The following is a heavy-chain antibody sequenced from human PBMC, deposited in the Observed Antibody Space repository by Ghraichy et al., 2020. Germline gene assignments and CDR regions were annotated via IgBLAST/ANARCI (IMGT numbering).Heavy chain of an antibody. V-gene: IGHV4-30-2*01. CDR1: GGSISSGGYS. Sequence: SETLSLTCAVSGGSISSGGYSWSWIRQPPGKGLEWIGYIYHSGSTYYNPSLKSRVTISVDRSKNQFSLKLSSVTAADTAVYYCARMLRTLHLDYWGQGTLVTVSS. CDR2: IYHSGST. CDR3: ARMLRTLHLDY. D-gene: IGHD1/OR15-1a*01. J-gene: IGHJ4*02.